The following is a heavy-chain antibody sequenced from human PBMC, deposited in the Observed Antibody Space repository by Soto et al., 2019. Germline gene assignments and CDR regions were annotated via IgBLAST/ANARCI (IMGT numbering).Heavy chain of an antibody. V-gene: IGHV3-74*01. D-gene: IGHD1-26*01. J-gene: IGHJ4*02. Sequence: GGSLRLSCATSGFTFSTYWFNWVRQAPGKGLVWVSLINPDGSTTTYADSVKGRLTISRDNAKNTVYLQMNSLRVEDTAHYYCARDLRGSPDYWGQGTPVTVSS. CDR3: ARDLRGSPDY. CDR1: GFTFSTYW. CDR2: INPDGSTT.